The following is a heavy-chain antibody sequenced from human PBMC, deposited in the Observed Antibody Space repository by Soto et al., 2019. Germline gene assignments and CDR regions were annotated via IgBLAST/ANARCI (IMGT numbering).Heavy chain of an antibody. Sequence: QVQLVQSGAEVKKPGASVKVSCKASGYTFTSYTMHWVRQAPGQRLEWMGWINSGNGNTKCLQKFQGRVTITRDTSANTAYMELSSLRSEDTAVYYCARGLTMVRGVILDAFDIWGQGTMVTVSS. V-gene: IGHV1-3*01. CDR2: INSGNGNT. CDR1: GYTFTSYT. D-gene: IGHD3-10*01. J-gene: IGHJ3*02. CDR3: ARGLTMVRGVILDAFDI.